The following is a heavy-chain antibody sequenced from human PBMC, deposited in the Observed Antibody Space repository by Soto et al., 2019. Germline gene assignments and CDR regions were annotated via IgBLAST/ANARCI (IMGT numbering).Heavy chain of an antibody. CDR3: ARVPEGSMVRGVIVGGADY. CDR2: ISYDGSNK. D-gene: IGHD3-10*01. J-gene: IGHJ4*02. CDR1: GFTFSSYA. V-gene: IGHV3-30-3*01. Sequence: QVQLVESGGGVVQPGRSLRLSCAASGFTFSSYAMHWVLQAPGKGLEWVAVISYDGSNKCYADSVKGRFTISRDNSKITLYLQMNSLRAEDTAVYYCARVPEGSMVRGVIVGGADYWGQGTLVTVSS.